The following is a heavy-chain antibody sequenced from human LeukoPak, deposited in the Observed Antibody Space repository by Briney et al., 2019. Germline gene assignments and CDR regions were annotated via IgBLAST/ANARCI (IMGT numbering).Heavy chain of an antibody. D-gene: IGHD6-19*01. CDR1: GFTVSSNY. V-gene: IGHV3-66*02. CDR3: ASLAGDI. J-gene: IGHJ3*02. Sequence: GGSLRLSCAASGFTVSSNYMSWVRQAPGKGLEWVSVVHTGGSTYYVDSVKGRFTISRDNPKNTVYLQMNSLRVEDTAVYYCASLAGDIWGQGTMVTVSS. CDR2: VHTGGST.